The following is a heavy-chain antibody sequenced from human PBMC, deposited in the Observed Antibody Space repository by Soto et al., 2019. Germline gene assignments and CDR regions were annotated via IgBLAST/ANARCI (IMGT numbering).Heavy chain of an antibody. D-gene: IGHD2-15*01. CDR2: IYDSGST. Sequence: SETLSLTCTVSGGSISSYYWSWIRQPPGKGLEWIGYIYDSGSTKYNPSLKSRVTISVDTSKNQLSLKLSSVTAADTAVYFCARDTRCLNSGDNCYSWLDPWGQGTLVTVSS. CDR3: ARDTRCLNSGDNCYSWLDP. V-gene: IGHV4-59*01. CDR1: GGSISSYY. J-gene: IGHJ5*02.